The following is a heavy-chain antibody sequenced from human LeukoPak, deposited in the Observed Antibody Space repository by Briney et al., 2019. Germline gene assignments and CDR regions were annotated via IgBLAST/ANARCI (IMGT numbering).Heavy chain of an antibody. D-gene: IGHD3-22*01. V-gene: IGHV1-69*13. CDR3: ASLNYCDSSGYYLGVLNWFDP. Sequence: ASVKVSCKASGGTFSSYAISWVRQAPGQGLEWMGGIIPIFGTANYAQKFQGRVTITADESTSTAYMELSSLRSEDTAVYYCASLNYCDSSGYYLGVLNWFDPWGQGTLVTVSS. J-gene: IGHJ5*02. CDR2: IIPIFGTA. CDR1: GGTFSSYA.